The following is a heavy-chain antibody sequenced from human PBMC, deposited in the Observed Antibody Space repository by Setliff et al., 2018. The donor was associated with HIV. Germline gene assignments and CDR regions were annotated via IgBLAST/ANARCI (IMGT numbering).Heavy chain of an antibody. CDR2: IIPKSGET. D-gene: IGHD3-3*01. CDR1: GYTFTAHH. J-gene: IGHJ4*02. V-gene: IGHV1-2*02. Sequence: ASVNVSCKSSGYTFTAHHIHWVRQAPGQGPEWMGWIIPKSGETSYAEKFRGRVTMTRDTSLSTAYMELRWLTSYDTAVYYCARVVDRDYDFWSAYEYWGQGTMVTVSS. CDR3: ARVVDRDYDFWSAYEY.